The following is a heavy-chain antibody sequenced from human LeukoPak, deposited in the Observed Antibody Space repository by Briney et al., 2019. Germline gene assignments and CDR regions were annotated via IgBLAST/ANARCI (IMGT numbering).Heavy chain of an antibody. D-gene: IGHD2-21*01. CDR2: ISSSSSYI. CDR3: AKGQTYCGGDCYFH. V-gene: IGHV3-21*04. Sequence: GGSLRLSCAASGFTFSSYSMNWVRQAPGKGLEWVSSISSSSSYIYYADSVKGRFTISRDNAKNSLYLQMNSLRAEDTAVYYCAKGQTYCGGDCYFHWGQGTLVTVSS. J-gene: IGHJ4*02. CDR1: GFTFSSYS.